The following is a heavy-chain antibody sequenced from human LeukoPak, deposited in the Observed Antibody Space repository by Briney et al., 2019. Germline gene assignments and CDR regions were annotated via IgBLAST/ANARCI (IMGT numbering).Heavy chain of an antibody. Sequence: GGSLRLSCAASGFTFDDYAMHWVRQAPGKGLEWVSGISWNSGSIGYADSVKGRFTISRDNAKNSLYLQMNSLRAEDTALYYCAASGRGRESSSVLPFDPWGQGTLVTVSS. J-gene: IGHJ5*02. CDR1: GFTFDDYA. D-gene: IGHD6-6*01. CDR3: AASGRGRESSSVLPFDP. CDR2: ISWNSGSI. V-gene: IGHV3-9*01.